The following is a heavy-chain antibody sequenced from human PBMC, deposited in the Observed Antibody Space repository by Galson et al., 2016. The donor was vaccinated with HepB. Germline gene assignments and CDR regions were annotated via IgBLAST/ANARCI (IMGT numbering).Heavy chain of an antibody. CDR3: AKAGASYYESGAWSWFDA. D-gene: IGHD3-10*01. V-gene: IGHV3-9*01. Sequence: SLRLSCAVSGFNFDDYGINWVRQIPGKGLEWVSGISWNSISIGYGDSVKGRFTISRDNAKNSLYLQMNSLRVEDTAFYYCAKAGASYYESGAWSWFDAWGQGTLVTVSS. CDR2: ISWNSISI. CDR1: GFNFDDYG. J-gene: IGHJ5*01.